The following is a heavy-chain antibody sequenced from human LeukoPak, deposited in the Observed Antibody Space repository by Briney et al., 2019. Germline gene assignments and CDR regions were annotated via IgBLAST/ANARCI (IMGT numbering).Heavy chain of an antibody. CDR2: INPNSGGT. J-gene: IGHJ4*02. CDR3: ARDRGSSWYSRPNSEFDY. D-gene: IGHD6-13*01. Sequence: ASVKVSCKASGYTFTGYYMHWVRQAPGQGLEWMERINPNSGGTNYAQKFQGWVTMTRDTSISTAYMELSRLRSDDTAVYYCARDRGSSWYSRPNSEFDYWGQGTLVTVSS. CDR1: GYTFTGYY. V-gene: IGHV1-2*04.